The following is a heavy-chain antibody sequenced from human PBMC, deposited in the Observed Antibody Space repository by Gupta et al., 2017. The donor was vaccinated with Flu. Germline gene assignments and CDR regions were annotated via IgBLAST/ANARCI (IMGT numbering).Heavy chain of an antibody. Sequence: MNWVRQAPGKGLEWVSSISGSVTTTYYADSVKGRFTISRDNSKITLFLQMNSLRAEDTAVYYCAKARWGAAGRPVLDSWGRGTVVTVSS. CDR3: AKARWGAAGRPVLDS. V-gene: IGHV3-23*01. J-gene: IGHJ4*02. D-gene: IGHD6-6*01. CDR2: ISGSVTTT.